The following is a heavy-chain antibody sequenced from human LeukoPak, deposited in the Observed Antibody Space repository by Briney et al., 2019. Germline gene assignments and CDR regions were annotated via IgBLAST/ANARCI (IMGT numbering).Heavy chain of an antibody. Sequence: SETLSLTCAVYGGSFSNYYWNWICQTPGKGLEWLGEINDRGRANYNPSLMSRVTVSVDTSKNQFSLRLTSVTATDTAIYYCARRWNYGRNYYIDVWGKGATVSVSS. J-gene: IGHJ6*03. CDR2: INDRGRA. CDR1: GGSFSNYY. D-gene: IGHD1-7*01. V-gene: IGHV4-34*01. CDR3: ARRWNYGRNYYIDV.